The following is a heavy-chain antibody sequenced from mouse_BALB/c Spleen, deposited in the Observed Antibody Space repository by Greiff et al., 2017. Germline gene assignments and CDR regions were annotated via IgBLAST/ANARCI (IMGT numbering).Heavy chain of an antibody. V-gene: IGHV5-4*02. CDR2: ISDGGSYT. J-gene: IGHJ4*01. D-gene: IGHD2-10*02. CDR3: AREYGNGAMDY. CDR1: GFTFSDYY. Sequence: DVHLVESGGGLVKPGGSLKLSCAASGFTFSDYYMYWVRQTPEKRLEWVATISDGGSYTYYPDSVKGRFTISRDNAKNNLYLQMSSLKSEDTAMYYCAREYGNGAMDYWGQGTSVTVSS.